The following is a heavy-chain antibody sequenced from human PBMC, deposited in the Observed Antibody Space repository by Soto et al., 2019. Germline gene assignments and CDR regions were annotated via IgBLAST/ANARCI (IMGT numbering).Heavy chain of an antibody. CDR3: ARGSREALSYSGYRFDY. CDR1: GFTFSSYA. D-gene: IGHD3-16*02. Sequence: PGGSLRLSCAASGFTFSSYAMSWVRQAPGKGLEWVSAISGSSGSICYADSVKGRFTISRDNAKNSLYLQMNSLRAEDTALYYCARGSREALSYSGYRFDYWGQGTLVTVSS. CDR2: ISGSSGSI. V-gene: IGHV3-23*01. J-gene: IGHJ4*02.